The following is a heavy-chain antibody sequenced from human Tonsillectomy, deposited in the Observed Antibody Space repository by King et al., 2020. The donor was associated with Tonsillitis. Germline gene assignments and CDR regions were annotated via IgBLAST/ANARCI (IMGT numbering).Heavy chain of an antibody. CDR2: IFPGDSDA. CDR3: AREMGSLSGFDY. Sequence: EQLVQSGAEVKKPGESLKISCQGSGYSFTNYWIGWVRQMPGKGLEWMGIIFPGDSDATYSPSFQGQVTISADKSINTAYLQWSSLKASDTAIYYCAREMGSLSGFDYWGQGTLVTVSS. J-gene: IGHJ4*02. CDR1: GYSFTNYW. D-gene: IGHD2-8*01. V-gene: IGHV5-51*03.